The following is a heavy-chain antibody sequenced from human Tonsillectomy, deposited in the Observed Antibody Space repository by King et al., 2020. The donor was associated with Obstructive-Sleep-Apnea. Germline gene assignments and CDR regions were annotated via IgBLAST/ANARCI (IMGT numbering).Heavy chain of an antibody. CDR3: AKVRDTYDRSGYYYCFDY. CDR2: ISGSGGST. Sequence: VQLVESGGGLVQPGGSLRLSCAASGFTFSNYAMSWVRQAPGKGLEWVSGISGSGGSTYYADSVKGRFTISRDNSKNTLYLQMNRLRAEDTAVYYCAKVRDTYDRSGYYYCFDYWGQGTLVTVSS. CDR1: GFTFSNYA. J-gene: IGHJ4*02. D-gene: IGHD3-22*01. V-gene: IGHV3-23*04.